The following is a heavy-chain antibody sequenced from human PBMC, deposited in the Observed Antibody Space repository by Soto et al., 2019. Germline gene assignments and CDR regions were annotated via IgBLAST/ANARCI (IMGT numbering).Heavy chain of an antibody. Sequence: GGSLRLSCAASGFTFSSSAMNWVRQAPGKGLEWVSAISGSGGSTYYADSVKGRFTISRDNSKNTLYLQMNSLRAEDTAVYYCARDTYFYGSGSYGPWGQGTLVTVSS. J-gene: IGHJ5*02. D-gene: IGHD3-10*01. CDR2: ISGSGGST. V-gene: IGHV3-23*01. CDR1: GFTFSSSA. CDR3: ARDTYFYGSGSYGP.